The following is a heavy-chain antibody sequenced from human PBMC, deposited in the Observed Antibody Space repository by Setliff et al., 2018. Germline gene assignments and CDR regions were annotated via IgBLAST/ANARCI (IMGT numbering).Heavy chain of an antibody. D-gene: IGHD2-15*01. CDR2: TIPMFGTT. V-gene: IGHV1-69*05. CDR1: GGTFRNYG. J-gene: IGHJ6*03. CDR3: AREGVDTRSSTDYRYYMDV. Sequence: ASVKVSCKATGGTFRNYGISWVRQAPGQGLEWMGGTIPMFGTTNYAQKFQGRVTVITDESTSTAYMELSSLKSEDTAMYYCAREGVDTRSSTDYRYYMDVWG.